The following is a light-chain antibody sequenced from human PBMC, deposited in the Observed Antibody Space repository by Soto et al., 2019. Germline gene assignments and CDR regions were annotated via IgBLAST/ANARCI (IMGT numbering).Light chain of an antibody. V-gene: IGKV2-30*01. CDR2: KAS. CDR3: MQGTHWPPT. Sequence: DVVMTQSPLSLPVTLGQSASISCRSSQSVVYSDGIAYLSWFQQRPGQSPRRLIYKASNRDSGVPDRFSGSGSGTDFTLTISRVEAEDVGVYYCMQGTHWPPTLGRGTKVEIK. J-gene: IGKJ1*01. CDR1: QSVVYSDGIAY.